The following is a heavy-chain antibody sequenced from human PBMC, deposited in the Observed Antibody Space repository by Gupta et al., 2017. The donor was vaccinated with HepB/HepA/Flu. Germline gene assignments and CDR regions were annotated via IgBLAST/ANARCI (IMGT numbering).Heavy chain of an antibody. V-gene: IGHV3-53*01. CDR1: GFTVSSNY. J-gene: IGHJ4*02. CDR2: IYSGGST. Sequence: IQPGGSLRLSCAASGFTVSSNYMSWVRQAPGKGLEWVSLIYSGGSTYYADSVKGRFTISRDNTKNTLYLQMNSLRPEDTTVYYCARVTPIVDWGQGTLVTVSS. D-gene: IGHD2-21*01. CDR3: ARVTPIVD.